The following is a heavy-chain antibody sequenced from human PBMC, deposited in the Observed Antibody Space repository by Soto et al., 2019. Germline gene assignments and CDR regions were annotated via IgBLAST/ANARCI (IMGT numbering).Heavy chain of an antibody. D-gene: IGHD3-10*01. J-gene: IGHJ4*02. V-gene: IGHV4-4*07. CDR3: ARGPGGFGDFSLDY. CDR1: GGSISQYY. Sequence: QVQLQESGPGLVKPSETLSLSCGVSGGSISQYYWSWIRQPAGKGLEWIGRIYSGGSTNYNPSLESRVTLSVDTSKNQLSLKLSSVTAADTAVYYCARGPGGFGDFSLDYWGQGTLVTVSS. CDR2: IYSGGST.